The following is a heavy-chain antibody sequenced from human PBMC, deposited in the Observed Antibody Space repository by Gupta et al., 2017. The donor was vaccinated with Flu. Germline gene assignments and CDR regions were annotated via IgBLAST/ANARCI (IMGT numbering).Heavy chain of an antibody. D-gene: IGHD3-16*01. CDR1: GGATASSYY. Sequence: QVLLQESGPGLVKPSQTLSLTCNVSGGATASSYYWSWIRQPAGKGLEWIGRIYATGSTNYNPSLQSRVTISIDTFKNEFSLRLKSVSAADTAVYYCAREAWYYGLDVWGQGAAVTVSS. V-gene: IGHV4-61*02. J-gene: IGHJ6*02. CDR3: AREAWYYGLDV. CDR2: IYATGST.